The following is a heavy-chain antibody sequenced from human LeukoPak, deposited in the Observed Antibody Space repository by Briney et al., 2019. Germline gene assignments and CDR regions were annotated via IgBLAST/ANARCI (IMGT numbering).Heavy chain of an antibody. Sequence: GGSLRLSCAASGFSISSFWMSWVRQAPGKGLEWVAHIKEDGSGKRYVDSVKGRFTISRDSASLYLQMNSLRDEDTAVYYCARAPRGGYSGSYLDYWGQGTLVTVSS. CDR2: IKEDGSGK. CDR1: GFSISSFW. V-gene: IGHV3-7*01. CDR3: ARAPRGGYSGSYLDY. J-gene: IGHJ4*02. D-gene: IGHD1-26*01.